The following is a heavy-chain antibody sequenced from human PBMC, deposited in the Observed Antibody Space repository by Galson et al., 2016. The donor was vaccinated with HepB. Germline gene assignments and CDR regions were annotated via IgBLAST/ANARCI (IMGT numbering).Heavy chain of an antibody. CDR1: GGTFSSYA. J-gene: IGHJ1*01. Sequence: SVKVSCKASGGTFSSYAVSWVRQAPGQGLEWLGGIIPFFSRANSAQKFQGRVTITADESTSTAYMELSSLRSEDTAVYYCARGGNFGQLGEYQYFQRWGQGTLVTVSS. D-gene: IGHD2/OR15-2a*01. CDR2: IIPFFSRA. CDR3: ARGGNFGQLGEYQYFQR. V-gene: IGHV1-69*13.